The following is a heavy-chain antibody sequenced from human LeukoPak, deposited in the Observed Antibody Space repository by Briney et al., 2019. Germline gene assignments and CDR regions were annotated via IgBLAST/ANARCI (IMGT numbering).Heavy chain of an antibody. Sequence: GGSLRLSCAASGFTFSSYAMSWVRQAPGKGLEWVSAIRGSAGNTDYADSVKGRFTISRDNSKSTLYLQMNSLRAEDTAVYYCAKDSAAAAGYFDYWGQGTLVTVSS. J-gene: IGHJ4*02. V-gene: IGHV3-23*01. D-gene: IGHD6-13*01. CDR2: IRGSAGNT. CDR1: GFTFSSYA. CDR3: AKDSAAAAGYFDY.